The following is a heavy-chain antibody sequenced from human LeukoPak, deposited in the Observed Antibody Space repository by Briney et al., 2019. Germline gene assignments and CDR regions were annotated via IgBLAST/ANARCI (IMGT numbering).Heavy chain of an antibody. D-gene: IGHD1-7*01. CDR3: ARSPRNWSYEGPSDY. J-gene: IGHJ4*02. CDR1: GFTFSSYS. Sequence: GGSLRLSCAASGFTFSSYSMNWVRQAPGKGLEWVSSISSSSSYIYYADSVKGRFTISRDNAKNSLYLQMNSLRSEDTAVYYCARSPRNWSYEGPSDYWGQGTLVTVSS. CDR2: ISSSSSYI. V-gene: IGHV3-21*01.